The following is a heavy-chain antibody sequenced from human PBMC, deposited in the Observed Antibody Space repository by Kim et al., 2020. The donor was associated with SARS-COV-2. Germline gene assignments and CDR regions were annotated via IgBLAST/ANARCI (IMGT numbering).Heavy chain of an antibody. J-gene: IGHJ6*02. D-gene: IGHD1-7*01. CDR2: INPNSGGT. CDR1: GYTFTGYY. V-gene: IGHV1-2*02. Sequence: ASVKVSCKASGYTFTGYYMHWVRQAPGQGLEWMGWINPNSGGTNYAQKFQGRVTMTRDTSISTAYMELSRLRSDDTAVYYCATLSSITGTTGTYYYYYYGMDVWGQGTTVTVSS. CDR3: ATLSSITGTTGTYYYYYYGMDV.